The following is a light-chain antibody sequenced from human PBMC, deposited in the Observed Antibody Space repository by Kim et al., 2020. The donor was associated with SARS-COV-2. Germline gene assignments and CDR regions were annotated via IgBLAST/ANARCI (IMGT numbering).Light chain of an antibody. J-gene: IGLJ2*01. V-gene: IGLV2-11*01. Sequence: QSALTQPRSMSGSPGQSVTISCTGTSSDVGAYNYVSWYQHHPGKAPQLMIYDVTKRPSGVPDRFSGSKSGNTASLTISGLQAEDEADYYCCSYAGSYSVVFGGGTQLTVL. CDR1: SSDVGAYNY. CDR3: CSYAGSYSVV. CDR2: DVT.